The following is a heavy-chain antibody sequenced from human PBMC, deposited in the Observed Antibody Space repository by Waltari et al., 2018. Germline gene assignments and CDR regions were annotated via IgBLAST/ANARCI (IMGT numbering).Heavy chain of an antibody. CDR2: IYYSGST. J-gene: IGHJ2*01. CDR1: DGSLRSYY. V-gene: IGHV4-59*01. Sequence: QVQLQASGPGLVKTSETLSLTCNVSDGSLRSYYWSWIRQSPGNGLEWIGYIYYSGSTNYNPALKRRVIISVDTSKNQLSLKLSSVTAADTAVYYCARDVTNCRGGNCYSSWYSDLWGRGTLVTVSS. CDR3: ARDVTNCRGGNCYSSWYSDL. D-gene: IGHD2-15*01.